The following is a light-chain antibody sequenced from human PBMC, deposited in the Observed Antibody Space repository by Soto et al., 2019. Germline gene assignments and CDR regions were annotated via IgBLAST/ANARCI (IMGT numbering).Light chain of an antibody. V-gene: IGLV1-40*01. J-gene: IGLJ1*01. CDR2: RNS. CDR1: SSNIGAGFD. CDR3: HSYDNSLSSYV. Sequence: QSVLTQPPSMSGAPGQRVTISCTGRSSNIGAGFDVHWYQHLPGTAPKVLIYRNSNRPSGVPDRFSGSKSGTSASLAITGLQAEDEADYYCHSYDNSLSSYVFGTGTKVTVL.